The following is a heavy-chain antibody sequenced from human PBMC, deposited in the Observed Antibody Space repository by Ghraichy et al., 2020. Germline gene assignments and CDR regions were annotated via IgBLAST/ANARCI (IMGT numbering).Heavy chain of an antibody. Sequence: IGYIYYSGSNNYNPSLKSRVTLSVDTSKNQFSLKSSSVTAADTAVYYCARVTVYDFWSGYFDYCVQ. V-gene: IGHV4-59*01. CDR3: ARVTVYDFWSGYFDY. CDR2: IYYSGSN. D-gene: IGHD3-3*01. J-gene: IGHJ4*02.